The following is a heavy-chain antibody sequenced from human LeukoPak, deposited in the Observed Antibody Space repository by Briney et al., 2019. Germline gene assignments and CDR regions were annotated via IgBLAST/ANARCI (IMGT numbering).Heavy chain of an antibody. CDR2: IYYSGST. CDR1: GGSISSSSYY. V-gene: IGHV4-39*01. CDR3: ARQNTMVRGDPVDY. D-gene: IGHD3-10*01. Sequence: SETLSLTCTVSGGSISSSSYYWGWIRQPPGKGLEWIGSIYYSGSTYYNPSLKSRVTISVDTSKNQFSLKLSSVTAADTAVYYCARQNTMVRGDPVDYWGQGTLVTVSS. J-gene: IGHJ4*02.